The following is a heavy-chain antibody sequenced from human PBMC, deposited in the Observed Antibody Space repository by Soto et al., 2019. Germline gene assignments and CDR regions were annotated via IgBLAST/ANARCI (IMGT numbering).Heavy chain of an antibody. J-gene: IGHJ4*02. CDR2: ISSESGGT. Sequence: QVQLVQSGAEVKKPGASVKVSCKASGYTFTGHYIHWVRQAPEQGPEWMGEISSESGGTRYAQKFQGRVTLTRDTSITTVYMELSNLSPDDTAVYYCGRGRNVQLGVFYWGQGTLVTVSS. CDR1: GYTFTGHY. D-gene: IGHD1-1*01. CDR3: GRGRNVQLGVFY. V-gene: IGHV1-2*02.